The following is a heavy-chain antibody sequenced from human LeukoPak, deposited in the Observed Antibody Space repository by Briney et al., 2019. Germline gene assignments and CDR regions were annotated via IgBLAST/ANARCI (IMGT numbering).Heavy chain of an antibody. J-gene: IGHJ5*02. D-gene: IGHD1-26*01. CDR2: ISAYNGNT. V-gene: IGHV1-18*01. Sequence: VASVKVSCKASGYTFTSYGISWVRQAPGQGLEWMGWISAYNGNTNYAQKLQGRVTMTTDTSTSTAYMELRSMRSDDTAVYYCARAPLIVGAGDNWLDPWGQGTLVTVSS. CDR3: ARAPLIVGAGDNWLDP. CDR1: GYTFTSYG.